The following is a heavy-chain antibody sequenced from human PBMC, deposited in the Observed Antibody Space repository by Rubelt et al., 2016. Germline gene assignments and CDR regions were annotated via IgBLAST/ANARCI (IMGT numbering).Heavy chain of an antibody. CDR3: ARWPIDY. V-gene: IGHV3-7*01. J-gene: IGHJ4*02. CDR1: GFTFSNYW. Sequence: EVQLVESGGGLVQPGGSLRLSCAASGFTFSNYWMSWVRQAPGKGLEWVANIKQDGSEKNYVDSVKGRFTISRDNAKNSLYLQMNSLRGEDTAVYYCARWPIDYWGQGTLVTVSS. CDR2: IKQDGSEK.